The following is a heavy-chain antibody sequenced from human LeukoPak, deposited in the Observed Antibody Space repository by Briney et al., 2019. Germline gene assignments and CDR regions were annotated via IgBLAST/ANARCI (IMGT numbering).Heavy chain of an antibody. D-gene: IGHD3-22*01. J-gene: IGHJ4*02. V-gene: IGHV4-59*12. CDR1: GGSISSYY. CDR3: ARGLYDSSDYYYFDY. Sequence: SETLSLTCTVSGGSISSYYWSWIRQPPGKGLEWIGYIYYSGSTNYNPSLKSRVTISVDASKNHLSLKLSSVTAADTAVYYCARGLYDSSDYYYFDYWGQGTLVTVSS. CDR2: IYYSGST.